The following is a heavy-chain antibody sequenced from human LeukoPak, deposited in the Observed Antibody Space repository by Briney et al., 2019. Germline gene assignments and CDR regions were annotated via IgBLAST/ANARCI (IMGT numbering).Heavy chain of an antibody. J-gene: IGHJ4*02. V-gene: IGHV3-30*18. CDR2: ISYDGSNK. CDR3: AKDPKGDYYDSSGYLGGCFDY. D-gene: IGHD3-22*01. CDR1: GFTFSSYG. Sequence: GGSLRLSCAASGFTFSSYGMHWVRQAPGKGLEWVAVISYDGSNKYYADSVKGRFTISRDNSKNTLYLQMNSLRAEDTAVYYCAKDPKGDYYDSSGYLGGCFDYWGQGTLVTVSS.